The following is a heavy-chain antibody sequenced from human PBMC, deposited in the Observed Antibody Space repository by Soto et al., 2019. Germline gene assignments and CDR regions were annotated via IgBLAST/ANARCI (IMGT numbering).Heavy chain of an antibody. J-gene: IGHJ4*02. V-gene: IGHV4-31*03. D-gene: IGHD3-22*01. CDR3: ARVGYYYDSSGYSAPPDY. CDR1: GGFISSGGYY. CDR2: IYYSGST. Sequence: PSETLSLTCTVSGGFISSGGYYWSWIRQHPGKGLEWIGYIYYSGSTYYNPSLKSRVTISVDTSKNQFSLKLSSVTAADTAVYYCARVGYYYDSSGYSAPPDYWGQGTRVTVSS.